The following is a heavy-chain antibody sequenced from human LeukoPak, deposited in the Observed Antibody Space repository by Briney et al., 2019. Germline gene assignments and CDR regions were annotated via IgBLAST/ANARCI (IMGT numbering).Heavy chain of an antibody. Sequence: ASVKVSCKASGYTFTGNYVHWVRQAPGQGLEWMGWINPNSGGTNYAQKFQGRVTMTRDTSISTAYMELSRLTSDDTAVYYCARGINYYDSSGPYDAFDIWGQGTMVTVSS. CDR2: INPNSGGT. CDR3: ARGINYYDSSGPYDAFDI. J-gene: IGHJ3*02. D-gene: IGHD3-22*01. V-gene: IGHV1-2*02. CDR1: GYTFTGNY.